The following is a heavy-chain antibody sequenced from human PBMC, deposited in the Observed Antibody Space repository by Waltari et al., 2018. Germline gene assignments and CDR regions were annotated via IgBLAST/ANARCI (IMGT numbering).Heavy chain of an antibody. D-gene: IGHD3-22*01. Sequence: QGLEWMGGIIPIFGTANYAQKFQGRVTITTDESTSTAYMELSSLRSEDTAVYYCASEYYYDSSGSHGGPAFDIWGQATMVTVSS. V-gene: IGHV1-69*05. J-gene: IGHJ3*02. CDR2: IIPIFGTA. CDR3: ASEYYYDSSGSHGGPAFDI.